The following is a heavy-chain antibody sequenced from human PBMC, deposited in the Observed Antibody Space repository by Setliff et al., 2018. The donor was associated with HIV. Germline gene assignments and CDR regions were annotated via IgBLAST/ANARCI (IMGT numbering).Heavy chain of an antibody. V-gene: IGHV4-34*01. D-gene: IGHD2-21*02. Sequence: PSETLSLTCGIYGGSFSDYYWSWIRQPPGKGLEWIGEIDHRGRPKYNPSLNSRVTMSVDKSRNQFSLKVSSVTAADTAVYYCARTRRTVYYYYYYMDVWGKGTTVTVSS. CDR2: IDHRGRP. CDR3: ARTRRTVYYYYYYMDV. J-gene: IGHJ6*03. CDR1: GGSFSDYY.